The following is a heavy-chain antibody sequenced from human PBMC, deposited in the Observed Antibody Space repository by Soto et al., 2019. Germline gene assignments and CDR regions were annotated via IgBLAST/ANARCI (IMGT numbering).Heavy chain of an antibody. Sequence: QVQLVQSGAEVKKPGSSVKVSCKASGGTFSSYAISWVRQAPGQGLEWMGGIIPIFGTANYVQKFQGRVTITADESTSTAYMELSSLRSEDTAVYYCARDGGVRGVIPKWFDPWGQGTLVTVSS. CDR1: GGTFSSYA. D-gene: IGHD3-10*01. V-gene: IGHV1-69*01. CDR2: IIPIFGTA. CDR3: ARDGGVRGVIPKWFDP. J-gene: IGHJ5*02.